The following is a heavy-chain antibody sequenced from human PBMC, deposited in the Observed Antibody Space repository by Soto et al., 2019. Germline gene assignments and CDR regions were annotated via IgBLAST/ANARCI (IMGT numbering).Heavy chain of an antibody. CDR2: IYWDDDR. CDR1: GFSLSTSGVG. J-gene: IGHJ4*02. CDR3: AHIKRIVMLRGPPVFDY. Sequence: QITLKESGPTLVKPTQTLTLTCTFSGFSLSTSGVGVGWIRQPPGKALEWLALIYWDDDRSYSPSLKSRLTITTDTSKTQVVLTMTTMDPVDTATYYCAHIKRIVMLRGPPVFDYWGQGTLVTVSS. D-gene: IGHD3-10*01. V-gene: IGHV2-5*02.